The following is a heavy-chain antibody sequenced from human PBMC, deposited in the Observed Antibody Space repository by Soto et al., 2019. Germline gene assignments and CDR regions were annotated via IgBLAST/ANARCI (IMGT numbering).Heavy chain of an antibody. D-gene: IGHD7-27*01. CDR1: GFTFSSYW. J-gene: IGHJ3*02. CDR3: ARDWDSWGSEDAFDI. Sequence: GGSLRLSCAASGFTFSSYWMSWVRQAPGKGLEWVANIKQDGSEKYYVDSVKGRFTISRDNAKNSLYLQMNSLRAEDTAVYYCARDWDSWGSEDAFDIWGQGTMVTVSS. CDR2: IKQDGSEK. V-gene: IGHV3-7*01.